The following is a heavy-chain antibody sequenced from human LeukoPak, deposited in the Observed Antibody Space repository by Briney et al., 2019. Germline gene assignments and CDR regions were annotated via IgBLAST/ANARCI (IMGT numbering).Heavy chain of an antibody. CDR2: ISYDGSNK. Sequence: GGSLRLSCAASGFTFSSYGMHWVRQAPGKGLEWVAVISYDGSNKYYADSVKGRFTISRDSSKNTLYLQMNSLRAEDTAVYYCAKDLAGYSYGYEVDYWGQGTLVTVSS. J-gene: IGHJ4*02. CDR3: AKDLAGYSYGYEVDY. D-gene: IGHD5-18*01. V-gene: IGHV3-30*18. CDR1: GFTFSSYG.